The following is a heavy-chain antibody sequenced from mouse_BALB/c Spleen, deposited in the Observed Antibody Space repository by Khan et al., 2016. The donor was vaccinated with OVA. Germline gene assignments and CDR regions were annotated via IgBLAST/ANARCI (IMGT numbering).Heavy chain of an antibody. CDR3: ARSLYYSDSYAMDY. V-gene: IGHV3-2*02. CDR2: ISSTGST. D-gene: IGHD2-13*01. CDR1: GYSITSDYA. J-gene: IGHJ4*01. Sequence: EVQLQESGPGLVKPSQSLSLTCTVTGYSITSDYAWNWIRQFPGNKLEWMGYISSTGSTSYNPSLKSRISITRDTSKNQFFLHWNSVTTEDTAAYYCARSLYYSDSYAMDYWGQGTSVTVSS.